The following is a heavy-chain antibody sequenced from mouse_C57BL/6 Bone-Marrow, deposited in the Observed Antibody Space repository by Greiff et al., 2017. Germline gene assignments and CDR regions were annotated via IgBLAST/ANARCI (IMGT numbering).Heavy chain of an antibody. CDR2: IHPNSGST. CDR1: GYTFTSYW. Sequence: QVQLQQPGAELVKPGASVKLSCKASGYTFTSYWMHWVKQRPGQGLEWIGMIHPNSGSTNYNEKFKSKATLTVDKASSTAYMQLSSLTSEDSAVYDCARSGVWSLFAYWGQGTLVTVSA. D-gene: IGHD2-10*02. J-gene: IGHJ3*01. CDR3: ARSGVWSLFAY. V-gene: IGHV1-64*01.